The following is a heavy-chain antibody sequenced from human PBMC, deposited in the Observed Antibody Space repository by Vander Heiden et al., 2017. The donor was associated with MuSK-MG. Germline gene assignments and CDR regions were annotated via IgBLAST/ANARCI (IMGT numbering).Heavy chain of an antibody. V-gene: IGHV3-7*01. Sequence: EVQLVESGGGLVQPGGSLRLSCAASGFTFGSYWMSWVRQGPGKGLEWVANIKQDGSEKYYVDSVKGRFTISRDNAKNSLYLQMNSLRAEDTAVYYCARGTTGYSSGWYNYWGQGTLVTVSS. CDR2: IKQDGSEK. CDR1: GFTFGSYW. CDR3: ARGTTGYSSGWYNY. D-gene: IGHD6-19*01. J-gene: IGHJ4*02.